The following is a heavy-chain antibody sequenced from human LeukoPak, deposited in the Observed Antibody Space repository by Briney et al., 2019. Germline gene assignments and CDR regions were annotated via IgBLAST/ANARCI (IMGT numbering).Heavy chain of an antibody. CDR2: ISSSSSSYI. J-gene: IGHJ6*02. V-gene: IGHV3-21*01. D-gene: IGHD7-27*01. CDR1: GFTFSSYS. Sequence: GGSLRLSCAASGFTFSSYSMNWVRQAPGKGLEWVSSISSSSSSYIYYADSVKGRFTISRDNAKNSLYLQMNSLRAEDTAVYYCARGPDWGLNYGMDVWGQGTTVTVSS. CDR3: ARGPDWGLNYGMDV.